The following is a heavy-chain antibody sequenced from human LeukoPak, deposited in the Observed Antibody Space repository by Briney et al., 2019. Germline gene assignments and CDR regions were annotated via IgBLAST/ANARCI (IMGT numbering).Heavy chain of an antibody. D-gene: IGHD5-18*01. CDR1: GYTFTSYA. V-gene: IGHV7-4-1*02. CDR3: ARDGVDTLFDP. CDR2: INTKTGNP. J-gene: IGHJ5*02. Sequence: ASVKVSCKASGYTFTSYAMNWVRQAPGQGLEWMGWINTKTGNPTYAQGFTGRFVFSLDTSVSTSYLQISSLKAEDTAAYYCARDGVDTLFDPWGQGTLVTVSS.